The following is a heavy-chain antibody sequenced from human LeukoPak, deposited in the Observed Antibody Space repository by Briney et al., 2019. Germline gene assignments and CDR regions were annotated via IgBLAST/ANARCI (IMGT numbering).Heavy chain of an antibody. Sequence: SVKVSCKASGGTFSSYAISWVRQAPGQGLGWMGEIIPIFGTANYAQKFQGRVTITADESTSTAYMELSSLRSEDTAVYYCARVGAAAGPFDYWGQGTLVTVSS. D-gene: IGHD6-13*01. J-gene: IGHJ4*02. V-gene: IGHV1-69*13. CDR1: GGTFSSYA. CDR3: ARVGAAAGPFDY. CDR2: IIPIFGTA.